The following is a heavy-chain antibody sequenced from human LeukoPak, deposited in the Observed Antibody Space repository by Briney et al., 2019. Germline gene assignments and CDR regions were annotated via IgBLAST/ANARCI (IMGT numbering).Heavy chain of an antibody. J-gene: IGHJ4*02. Sequence: PRGSLRLSCGAWGFTHDDYAMHGVPGAPGKGVEGVSGIWWISGSIGYADYVKARFASSRDNGKNSLYLQMHSLRAEYTALYYCAKSNYITIAAAGTTFDYWGQGTLVTVSS. CDR2: IWWISGSI. CDR3: AKSNYITIAAAGTTFDY. D-gene: IGHD6-13*01. V-gene: IGHV3-9*01. CDR1: GFTHDDYA.